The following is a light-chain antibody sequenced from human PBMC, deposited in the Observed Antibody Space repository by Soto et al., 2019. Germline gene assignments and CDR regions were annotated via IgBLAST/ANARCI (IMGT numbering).Light chain of an antibody. J-gene: IGKJ4*01. CDR3: QQFSQSPLT. V-gene: IGKV3-15*01. CDR1: QSVSSY. CDR2: GAS. Sequence: ELVMTRSPITLSGSPGERATRSYRSSQSVSSYLAWYQQKPGHAPMLLIYGASTRATGIPARFSGSGSGTEFILTISSLQYEDFAVYYCQQFSQSPLTFGGGTTG.